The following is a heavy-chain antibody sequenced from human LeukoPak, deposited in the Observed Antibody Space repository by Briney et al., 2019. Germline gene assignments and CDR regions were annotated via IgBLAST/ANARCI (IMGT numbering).Heavy chain of an antibody. J-gene: IGHJ4*02. V-gene: IGHV1-18*01. D-gene: IGHD5-18*01. CDR2: ISAYNGNT. CDR1: GYTFTSYG. CDR3: ARDLRGYSYGTPSY. Sequence: ASVKVSCKASGYTFTSYGISWVRQAPGQGLEWMGWISAYNGNTNYAQKLQGRVTMTTDTSTSTAYMELRSLRSDDTAVYYCARDLRGYSYGTPSYWGQGTLVTVSS.